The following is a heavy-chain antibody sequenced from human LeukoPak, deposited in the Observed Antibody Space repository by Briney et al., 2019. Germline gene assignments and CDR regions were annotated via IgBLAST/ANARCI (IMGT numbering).Heavy chain of an antibody. CDR1: GYTFTSYG. V-gene: IGHV1-18*01. J-gene: IGHJ4*02. Sequence: GASVKVSCKASGYTFTSYGISWVRQAPGQGLEWMGWISAYNGNTNYAQKLQGRVTMTTDTSTSTAYMELRSLRSDDTAVYYCARGLTDYYDSSGYHPARYWGQGTLVTVSS. CDR3: ARGLTDYYDSSGYHPARY. D-gene: IGHD3-22*01. CDR2: ISAYNGNT.